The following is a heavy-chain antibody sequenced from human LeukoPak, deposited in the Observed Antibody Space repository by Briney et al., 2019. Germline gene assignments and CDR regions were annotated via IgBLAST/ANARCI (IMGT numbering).Heavy chain of an antibody. V-gene: IGHV4-34*01. CDR3: ARERIVPKRGWFDP. Sequence: SETLSLTCAVYGGSFSGYYWSWIRQPPGKGLEWIGEINHSGSTNYNPSLKSRVTISVDTSKNQFSLKLSSVTAADTAVYYCARERIVPKRGWFDPWGQGTLVTVSS. D-gene: IGHD1-26*01. J-gene: IGHJ5*02. CDR1: GGSFSGYY. CDR2: INHSGST.